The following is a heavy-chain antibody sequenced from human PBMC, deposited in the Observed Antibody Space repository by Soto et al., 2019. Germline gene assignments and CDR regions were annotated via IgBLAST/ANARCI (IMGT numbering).Heavy chain of an antibody. J-gene: IGHJ4*02. CDR3: ARSPRSSPYFDY. CDR2: IYPGDYET. V-gene: IGHV5-51*01. D-gene: IGHD6-13*01. Sequence: GESLKIACQCSGYTFSNFWIAWLLQVPGKGLEWMGIIYPGDYETRYSPSFHGKVTISADRSIGTAYLQWSSLEASDSAFYFCARSPRSSPYFDYWGQGALVTVSS. CDR1: GYTFSNFW.